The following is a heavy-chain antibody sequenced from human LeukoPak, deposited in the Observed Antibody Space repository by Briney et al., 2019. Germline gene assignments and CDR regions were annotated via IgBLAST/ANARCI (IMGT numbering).Heavy chain of an antibody. CDR3: ARSTSAPPDYMDV. J-gene: IGHJ6*03. V-gene: IGHV4-34*01. CDR2: INHSGST. CDR1: GGSFRGYY. D-gene: IGHD4-11*01. Sequence: SSETLSLTCAVYGGSFRGYYWSWIRQPPGKGLEWIGEINHSGSTNYIPSLESRVTISVDTAKNQFSLKLSSVTAADTAVYYCARSTSAPPDYMDVWGKGITVTVSS.